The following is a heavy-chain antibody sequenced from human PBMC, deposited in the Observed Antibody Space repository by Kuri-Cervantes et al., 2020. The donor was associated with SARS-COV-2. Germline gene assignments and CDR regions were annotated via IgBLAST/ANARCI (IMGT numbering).Heavy chain of an antibody. V-gene: IGHV4-39*01. CDR2: IYYSGST. Sequence: SETLSLTCTVSCGSISSSSYYRGWIRQPPGKGLEWIGSIYYSGSTYYNPSLKSRVTISVDTSKNQFSLKLGSVTAADTAVYYCARQMMSSITIFGVVITRNWFDPWGQGTLVTVSS. D-gene: IGHD3-3*01. CDR1: CGSISSSSYY. J-gene: IGHJ5*02. CDR3: ARQMMSSITIFGVVITRNWFDP.